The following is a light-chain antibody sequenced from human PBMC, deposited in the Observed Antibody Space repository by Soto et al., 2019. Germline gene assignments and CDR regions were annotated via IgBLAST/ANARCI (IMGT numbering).Light chain of an antibody. Sequence: QAVVTQSPSASASLGASVKLTCTLSSGHSSYAIAWHQQQPEKSPRYLMKLNSDGSHSKGDGIPDRFSGSSSGAERYLTILSLQAEDEADYYFQTWGTGIAVFGGGTQLTVL. CDR3: QTWGTGIAV. CDR2: LNSDGSH. V-gene: IGLV4-69*01. CDR1: SGHSSYA. J-gene: IGLJ7*01.